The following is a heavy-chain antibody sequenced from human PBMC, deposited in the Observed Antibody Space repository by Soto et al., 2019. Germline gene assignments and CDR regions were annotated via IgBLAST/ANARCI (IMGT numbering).Heavy chain of an antibody. CDR2: IYYSGNT. CDR3: ASYSLYGMDV. D-gene: IGHD2-21*01. J-gene: IGHJ6*02. CDR1: GGSISSGYYY. Sequence: QVQLQESGPGLVKPSQTLSLTCSVSGGSISSGYYYWCWIRQPPGKGLEWIGNIYYSGNTYYKPSLKSLLIISIDTSKDQSSLKVGSVTAADTAVYYCASYSLYGMDVWGQGTTVNVS. V-gene: IGHV4-30-4*01.